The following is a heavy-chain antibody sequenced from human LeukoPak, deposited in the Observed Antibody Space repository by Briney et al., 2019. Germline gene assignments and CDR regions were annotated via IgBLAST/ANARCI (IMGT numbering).Heavy chain of an antibody. Sequence: SETLSLTCAVYGGSFSGYYWSWIRQPPGKGLEWIGEINHSGSTNYNPSLKGRVTISVDTSKNQFSLKLSSVTAADTAVYYCARARGGVASGWGQGTLVTVSS. J-gene: IGHJ4*02. V-gene: IGHV4-34*01. CDR1: GGSFSGYY. CDR3: ARARGGVASG. D-gene: IGHD3-16*01. CDR2: INHSGST.